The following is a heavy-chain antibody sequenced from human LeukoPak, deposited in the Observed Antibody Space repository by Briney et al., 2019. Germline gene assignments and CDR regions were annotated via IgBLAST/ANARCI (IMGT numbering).Heavy chain of an antibody. CDR1: GYSFTSYG. Sequence: ASVKISCKASGYSFTSYGISWVRQAPGQGLEWMGWISTYNANTNYALKLQGRVTLTTDTSTSTAYMELSSLRSEDTAVYYCASQRAGFGFDYWGQGTLVTVSS. J-gene: IGHJ4*02. V-gene: IGHV1-18*01. CDR2: ISTYNANT. CDR3: ASQRAGFGFDY. D-gene: IGHD3-10*01.